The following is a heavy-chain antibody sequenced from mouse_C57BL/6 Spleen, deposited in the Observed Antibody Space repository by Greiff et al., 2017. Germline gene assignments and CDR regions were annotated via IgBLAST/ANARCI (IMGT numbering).Heavy chain of an antibody. CDR3: ARFLPYYFDY. CDR2: IRNKANGYPT. J-gene: IGHJ2*01. Sequence: DVKLVESGGGLVQPGGSLSLSCAASGFTFTDYYMSWVRQPPGKALEWLGFIRNKANGYPTEYSASVKGRFTISRDNSQSILYLQMNALRAEDSATYYCARFLPYYFDYGGQGTTLTVSS. V-gene: IGHV7-3*01. CDR1: GFTFTDYY.